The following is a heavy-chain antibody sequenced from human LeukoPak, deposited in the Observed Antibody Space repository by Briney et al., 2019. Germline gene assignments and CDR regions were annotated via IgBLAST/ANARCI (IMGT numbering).Heavy chain of an antibody. CDR1: GGSISSGSYY. D-gene: IGHD3-22*01. J-gene: IGHJ4*02. Sequence: SETLSLTCTVSGGSISSGSYYWSWIRQPAGKGLEWIGRIYTSGSTNYNPSLKSRVTISVDTSKNQFSLKLNSVTAADTAVYYCARNGYYDSSGYYYGGLDYWGQGTLVTVSS. V-gene: IGHV4-61*02. CDR2: IYTSGST. CDR3: ARNGYYDSSGYYYGGLDY.